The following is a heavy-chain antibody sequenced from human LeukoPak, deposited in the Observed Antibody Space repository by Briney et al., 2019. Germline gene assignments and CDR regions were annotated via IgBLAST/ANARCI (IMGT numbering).Heavy chain of an antibody. V-gene: IGHV3-7*01. Sequence: PGGSLRLSCAASGFTFSRYWMSWVRQAPGKGLEWVANIKQDGSEKYYVDSVKGRFTISRDNAKNSLYLQMNSLRAEDTAVYYCARAGRGPLDWFDPWGQGTLVTVSS. CDR2: IKQDGSEK. J-gene: IGHJ5*02. CDR1: GFTFSRYW. CDR3: ARAGRGPLDWFDP.